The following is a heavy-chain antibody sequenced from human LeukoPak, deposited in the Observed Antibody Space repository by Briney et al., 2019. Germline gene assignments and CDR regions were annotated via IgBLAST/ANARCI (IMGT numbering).Heavy chain of an antibody. D-gene: IGHD1/OR15-1a*01. CDR1: GYTFTGYY. Sequence: GASVKVSCKASGYTFTGYYMHWVRQAPGQGLEWMGWINPNSGGTNYAQRFQGRVTMTRDTSISTAYMELSRLRSADTAVDYCARQQACDYWGQGTLVTVSS. CDR2: INPNSGGT. CDR3: ARQQACDY. V-gene: IGHV1-2*02. J-gene: IGHJ4*02.